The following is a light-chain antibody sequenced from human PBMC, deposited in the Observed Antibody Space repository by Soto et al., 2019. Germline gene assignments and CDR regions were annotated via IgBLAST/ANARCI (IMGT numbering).Light chain of an antibody. CDR1: SSDVGGYNY. J-gene: IGLJ1*01. CDR3: CSYAGTYTYV. CDR2: DVS. Sequence: QSALTQPRSVSGSPGQSVTISCTGTSSDVGGYNYVSWYQQHPGKAPKLIIYDVSKWPSGVPDRFSGSKSGTTASLTISGLQAEDEADYYCCSYAGTYTYVFGTGTKLTVL. V-gene: IGLV2-11*01.